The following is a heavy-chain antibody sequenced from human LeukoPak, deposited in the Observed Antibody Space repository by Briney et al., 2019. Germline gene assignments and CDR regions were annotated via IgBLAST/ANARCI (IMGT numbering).Heavy chain of an antibody. CDR2: ISSSSSYI. CDR3: ARDWYCSGGSCYSFDY. D-gene: IGHD2-15*01. Sequence: GGSLRLSCAASGFTFSSYSMNWVRHAPGKGLEWVSSISSSSSYIYYADSVKGRFTISRDNAKNSLYLQMNSLRAEDTAVYYCARDWYCSGGSCYSFDYWGQGTLVTVSS. CDR1: GFTFSSYS. J-gene: IGHJ4*02. V-gene: IGHV3-21*01.